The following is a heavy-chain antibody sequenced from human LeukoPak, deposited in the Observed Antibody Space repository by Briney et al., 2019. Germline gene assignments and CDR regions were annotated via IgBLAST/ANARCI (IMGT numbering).Heavy chain of an antibody. CDR2: IYYSGST. D-gene: IGHD4-17*01. CDR1: GGSISSGDYY. CDR3: AGDYGDLLTGIRFDT. J-gene: IGHJ5*02. V-gene: IGHV4-30-4*01. Sequence: SETLSLTCTVSGGSISSGDYYWSWIRQPPGKGLEWIGYIYYSGSTYYNPSLKSRITISIQTSKNQFSLKLTSVTAADTAVYYCAGDYGDLLTGIRFDTWGQGTLVTVSS.